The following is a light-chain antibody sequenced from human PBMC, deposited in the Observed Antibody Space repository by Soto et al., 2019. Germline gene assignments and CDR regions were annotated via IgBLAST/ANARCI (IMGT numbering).Light chain of an antibody. CDR1: QSVSGNY. CDR3: QQYGSSPPYT. Sequence: EIVLTQSPGTLSLSPGERATLSCRASQSVSGNYLAWYQQKPRQSPRLLIYGSSDRATGIPARFSGSGSATAFTLTITRVEPEDFAVYYCQQYGSSPPYTFGQGTKLEIK. V-gene: IGKV3-20*01. CDR2: GSS. J-gene: IGKJ2*01.